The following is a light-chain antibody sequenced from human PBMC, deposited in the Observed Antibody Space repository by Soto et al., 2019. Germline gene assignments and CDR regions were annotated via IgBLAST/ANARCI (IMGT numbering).Light chain of an antibody. CDR2: DAS. CDR3: QQYNSYPWT. V-gene: IGKV1-5*01. J-gene: IGKJ1*01. Sequence: DIHMTQAPSTLSSSLVGRVTITCRARHIIISWLAFYQQKPGKAPKLLIYDASSLESGVPSRFSGSGSGTEFTLTISSLQPDDFATYYCQQYNSYPWTFGQGTKVDNK. CDR1: HIIISW.